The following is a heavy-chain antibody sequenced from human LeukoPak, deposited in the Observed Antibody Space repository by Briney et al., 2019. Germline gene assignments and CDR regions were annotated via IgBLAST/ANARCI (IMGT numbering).Heavy chain of an antibody. V-gene: IGHV4-34*01. D-gene: IGHD3-3*01. Sequence: SETLSLTCAVYGGSFSGYYWSWIRQPPGKGLEWIGEINHSGSTNYNPSLKSRVTISVDTSKNQFSLKLSSVTAADPAVYYCARSEYYDFWSGFNWFDPWGQGTLVTVSS. CDR2: INHSGST. CDR1: GGSFSGYY. CDR3: ARSEYYDFWSGFNWFDP. J-gene: IGHJ5*02.